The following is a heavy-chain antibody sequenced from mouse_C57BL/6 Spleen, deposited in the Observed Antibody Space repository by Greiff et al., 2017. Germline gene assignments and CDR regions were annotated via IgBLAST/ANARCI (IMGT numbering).Heavy chain of an antibody. D-gene: IGHD2-2*01. CDR3: AREGKGLEHYAMDY. CDR1: GYTFTSYG. Sequence: VHLVESGAELARPGASVKLSCKASGYTFTSYGISWVKQRTGQGLEWIGEIYPRSGNTYYNEKFKGKATLTADKSSSTAYMELRSLTSEDSAVYFCAREGKGLEHYAMDYWGQGTSVTVSS. J-gene: IGHJ4*01. CDR2: IYPRSGNT. V-gene: IGHV1-81*01.